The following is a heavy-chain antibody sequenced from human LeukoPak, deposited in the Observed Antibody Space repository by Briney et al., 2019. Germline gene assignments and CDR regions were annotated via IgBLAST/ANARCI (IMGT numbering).Heavy chain of an antibody. CDR1: GFTFSYYG. D-gene: IGHD3-22*01. Sequence: PGGSLRLSCAASGFTFSYYGMHCVRQAPGKGLEWVAVIWYDGTNKNYADSVKGRFTISRDNSMNTLYLQMNSLRGEDTALYYCARARDNYDNSGFSALEYWGQGTLVTVSS. V-gene: IGHV3-33*08. CDR2: IWYDGTNK. CDR3: ARARDNYDNSGFSALEY. J-gene: IGHJ4*02.